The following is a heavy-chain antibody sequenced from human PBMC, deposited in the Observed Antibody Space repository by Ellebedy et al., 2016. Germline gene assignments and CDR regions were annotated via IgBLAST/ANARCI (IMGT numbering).Heavy chain of an antibody. J-gene: IGHJ4*02. Sequence: GESLKISCAVSGFTVSSNYMSWVRQAPGKGLEWVSVLYSGGTIYYADSVKGRFTISRDDFKNTLYLQMNSLRAEDTDIYFCGRGNAVPGPEPLDNWGQGTLVTVSS. D-gene: IGHD6-19*01. CDR2: LYSGGTI. CDR1: GFTVSSNY. CDR3: GRGNAVPGPEPLDN. V-gene: IGHV3-66*01.